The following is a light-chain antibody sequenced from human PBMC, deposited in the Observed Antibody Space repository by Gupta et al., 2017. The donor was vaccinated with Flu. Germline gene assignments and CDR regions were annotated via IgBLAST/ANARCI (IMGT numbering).Light chain of an antibody. J-gene: IGLJ3*02. CDR3: CSYAGSYLRV. V-gene: IGLV2-11*01. Sequence: TSSDVGGYNYVSWYQQHPGKAPKLMIYDVSKRPSGVPDRFSGSKSGNTASLTISGLQAEDEADYYCCSYAGSYLRVFGGGTKLTVL. CDR1: SSDVGGYNY. CDR2: DVS.